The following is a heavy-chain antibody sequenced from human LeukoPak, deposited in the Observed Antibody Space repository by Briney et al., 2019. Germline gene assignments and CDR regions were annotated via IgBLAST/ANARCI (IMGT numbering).Heavy chain of an antibody. V-gene: IGHV3-21*01. CDR2: ISSSSSYI. Sequence: GGSLRLSCAASGFTFSSYSMNWVRPAPGKGLEWVSSISSSSSYIYYADSVKGRFTISRDNSKNTLYLQMNSLRAEDTAVYYCARGKLHAFDIWGQGTMVTVSS. CDR3: ARGKLHAFDI. J-gene: IGHJ3*02. CDR1: GFTFSSYS.